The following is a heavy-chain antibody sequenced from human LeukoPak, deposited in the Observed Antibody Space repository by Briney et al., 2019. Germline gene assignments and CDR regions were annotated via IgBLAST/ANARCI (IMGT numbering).Heavy chain of an antibody. J-gene: IGHJ4*02. CDR2: ISGSGGST. CDR3: AKGDYYDSSGPWGY. V-gene: IGHV3-23*01. CDR1: GFTFSDYA. D-gene: IGHD3-22*01. Sequence: GSLRLSCAASGFTFSDYAMTWVRQAPGKGLEWVSAISGSGGSTYYADSVKGRFTISRDNSKNTLYLQMNSLRAEDTAVYYCAKGDYYDSSGPWGYWGQGTLVTVSS.